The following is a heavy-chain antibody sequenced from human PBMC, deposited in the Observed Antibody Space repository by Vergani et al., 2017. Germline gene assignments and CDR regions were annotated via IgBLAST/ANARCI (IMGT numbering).Heavy chain of an antibody. CDR2: INWNSDSI. J-gene: IGHJ2*01. CDR1: GLTFDDYA. V-gene: IGHV3-9*01. CDR3: VKDIAASGNYWYFDL. Sequence: EVQLVESGGGLVQPGRSLRLSCAASGLTFDDYAMHWVRQAPGKGLEWVSGINWNSDSIAYADSVKGRFIISRDNAKNSLYLQMNSLRAEDTALYYCVKDIAASGNYWYFDLWGRGTLVTVSS. D-gene: IGHD6-13*01.